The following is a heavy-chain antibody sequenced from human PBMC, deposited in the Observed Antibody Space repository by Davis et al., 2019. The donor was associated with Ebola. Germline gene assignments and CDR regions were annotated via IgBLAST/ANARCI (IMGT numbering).Heavy chain of an antibody. CDR1: GFTFSSYG. V-gene: IGHV3-30*18. CDR3: AKLYRVGATISWYFDL. D-gene: IGHD1-26*01. J-gene: IGHJ2*01. CDR2: ISYDGSNK. Sequence: GESLKISCAASGFTFSSYGMHWVRQAPGKGLEWVAVISYDGSNKYYADSMKGRFTISRDNSKNTLYLQMNSLRAEDTAVYYCAKLYRVGATISWYFDLWGRGTLVTVSS.